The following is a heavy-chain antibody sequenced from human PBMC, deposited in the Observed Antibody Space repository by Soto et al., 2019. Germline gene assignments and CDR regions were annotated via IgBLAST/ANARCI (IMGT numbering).Heavy chain of an antibody. CDR2: ISGNSGSI. Sequence: EVQLVESGGGLVQPGRSLRLSCAASGFTFDDYAMHWVRQAPGKGLEWVSGISGNSGSIGYADSVKGRFTISRDNAKNFLYLKMNSLSAEDTALYYCAKDHYNWNDGGGWFDPWGQGTLVTVSS. CDR1: GFTFDDYA. J-gene: IGHJ5*02. V-gene: IGHV3-9*01. D-gene: IGHD1-1*01. CDR3: AKDHYNWNDGGGWFDP.